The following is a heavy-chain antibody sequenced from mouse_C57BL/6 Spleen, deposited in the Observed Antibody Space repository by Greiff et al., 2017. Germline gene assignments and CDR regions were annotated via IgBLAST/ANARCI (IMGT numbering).Heavy chain of an antibody. CDR1: GYTFTSYT. J-gene: IGHJ4*01. D-gene: IGHD3-2*02. CDR3: ARARTAQATDYYYAMDY. Sequence: QVQLQQSGAELARPGASVKMSCKASGYTFTSYTMHWVKQRPGQGLEWIGYINPSSGYTKYNQKFKDKATLTADKSSSTAYMQLSSLTSEDSAVXYCARARTAQATDYYYAMDYWGQGTSVTVSS. CDR2: INPSSGYT. V-gene: IGHV1-4*01.